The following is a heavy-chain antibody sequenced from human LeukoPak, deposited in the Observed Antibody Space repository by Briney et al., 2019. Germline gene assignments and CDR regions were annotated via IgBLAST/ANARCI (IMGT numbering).Heavy chain of an antibody. CDR3: ARTSSVDTALVGVHWFDP. J-gene: IGHJ5*02. V-gene: IGHV4-38-2*01. CDR1: GDSISSGHY. D-gene: IGHD5-18*01. CDR2: IFYSGST. Sequence: PSETLSLTCAVSGDSISSGHYWARIRQPPGKGLEWIGSIFYSGSTYRNPSLRSRVTISLNTSKNQFSLILSSMTGADTAVYYCARTSSVDTALVGVHWFDPWGQGTLVTVTS.